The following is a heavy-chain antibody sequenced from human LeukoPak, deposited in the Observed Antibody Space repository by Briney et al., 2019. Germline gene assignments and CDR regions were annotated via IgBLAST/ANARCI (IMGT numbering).Heavy chain of an antibody. V-gene: IGHV4-39*01. J-gene: IGHJ4*02. CDR3: ARHKMGTTRLYYFDY. CDR1: GGSISISSYY. Sequence: NPSETLSLTCTVSGGSISISSYYWGWIRQPPGKGLEWIGTIYYSGTTYYNPSLESRVTISVDTSKNQFSLKLTSVTAADTAVYYCARHKMGTTRLYYFDYWGQGTLVTVSS. D-gene: IGHD1-26*01. CDR2: IYYSGTT.